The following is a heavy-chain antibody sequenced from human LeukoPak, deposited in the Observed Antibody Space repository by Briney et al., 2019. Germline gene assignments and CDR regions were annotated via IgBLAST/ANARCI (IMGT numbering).Heavy chain of an antibody. CDR1: GYTFTGDY. J-gene: IGHJ4*02. D-gene: IGHD3-10*01. CDR2: INPNSGGT. Sequence: GASVKVSCKASGYTFTGDYIHWVRQAPGQGLEWMGWINPNSGGTNFAQKFQGRVTMTRDTSISTAYMELSRLRSDDTAVYYCARDPYYYASGSYVDYWGQGTLVTVSS. CDR3: ARDPYYYASGSYVDY. V-gene: IGHV1-2*02.